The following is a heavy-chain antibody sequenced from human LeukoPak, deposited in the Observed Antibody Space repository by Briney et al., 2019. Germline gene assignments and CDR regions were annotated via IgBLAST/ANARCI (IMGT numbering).Heavy chain of an antibody. Sequence: SETLSLTCTVSDGSISSSSYYWGWIRQPPGKGLEWIGSIYYSGSTYYNPSLKSRVTISVDTSKNQFSLKLSSVTAADTAVYYCARQLSRGVISRYNWFDPWGQGTLVTVSS. CDR2: IYYSGST. J-gene: IGHJ5*02. CDR1: DGSISSSSYY. V-gene: IGHV4-39*01. CDR3: ARQLSRGVISRYNWFDP. D-gene: IGHD3-10*01.